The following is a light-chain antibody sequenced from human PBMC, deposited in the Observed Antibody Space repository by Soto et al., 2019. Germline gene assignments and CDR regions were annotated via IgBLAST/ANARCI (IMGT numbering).Light chain of an antibody. V-gene: IGKV3-20*01. CDR1: QSVSSSY. Sequence: EIVLTQSPGTLSLSPGERATLSCRASQSVSSSYLAWYQQKPGQAPRLLIYGASSRATGIPDRFSGSGSGTDFTLTLSRLEPEDFAGYYCQQYGSSHTFGQGTKLEIK. CDR3: QQYGSSHT. J-gene: IGKJ2*01. CDR2: GAS.